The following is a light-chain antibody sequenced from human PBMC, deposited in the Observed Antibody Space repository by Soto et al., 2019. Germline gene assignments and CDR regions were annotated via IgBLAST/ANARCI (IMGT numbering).Light chain of an antibody. CDR3: QQYDAWLLT. J-gene: IGKJ4*01. V-gene: IGKV3-20*01. Sequence: EIVLTQSPGTLSLSPGERATLXCRASQSVGSSYLAWYQQKPGQAPRLLIYDAIIRAPDVPARFSGSWSGTEFTLTINSLQSEDFAVYYCQQYDAWLLTFGGGTKVDIK. CDR1: QSVGSSY. CDR2: DAI.